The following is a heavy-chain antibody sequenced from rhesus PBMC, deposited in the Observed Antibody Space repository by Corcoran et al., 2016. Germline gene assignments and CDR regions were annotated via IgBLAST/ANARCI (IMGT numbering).Heavy chain of an antibody. J-gene: IGHJ4*01. CDR2: IYWDDDK. D-gene: IGHD2-39*02. Sequence: QVTLKESGPALVKPTQTLTLTCTFSGFSFSTSGMGVGWIRQPSRKTMEWLAHIYWDDDKRYSTTRKSRLTISKDTSNNPVVLTMTNMDPVDTATYYCARSIEYGSGGVCYSQYYFDYWGQGVLVTVSS. V-gene: IGHV2-1*01. CDR3: ARSIEYGSGGVCYSQYYFDY. CDR1: GFSFSTSGMG.